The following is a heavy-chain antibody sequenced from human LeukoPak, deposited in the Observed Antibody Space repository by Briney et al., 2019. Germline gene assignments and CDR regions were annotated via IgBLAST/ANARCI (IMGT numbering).Heavy chain of an antibody. CDR1: EFTFSSYG. D-gene: IGHD3-10*01. Sequence: PGGSLRLSCAASEFTFSSYGMHWVRQAPGKGLEWVAVISYDGSNKYYADSVKGRFTISRDNSKNTLYLQMNSLRAEDTAVYYCAKVPDYYGSGRYHWGQGTLVTVSS. CDR3: AKVPDYYGSGRYH. V-gene: IGHV3-30*18. J-gene: IGHJ4*02. CDR2: ISYDGSNK.